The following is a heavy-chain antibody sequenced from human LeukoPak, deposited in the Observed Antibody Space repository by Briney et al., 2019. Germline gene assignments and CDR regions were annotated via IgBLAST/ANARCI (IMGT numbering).Heavy chain of an antibody. Sequence: ESGPTLVKPTQTLTLTCTLSGFSLSTSGVGVGWIRQPPGKALEWLALIYWNDDKRYSPSLKSRLTITKDTSKNQVVLTMTNMDPVDTATYYCAHRTTYYDFWSGYSSQYFQHWGQGTLVTVSS. CDR1: GFSLSTSGVG. D-gene: IGHD3-3*01. CDR2: IYWNDDK. J-gene: IGHJ1*01. CDR3: AHRTTYYDFWSGYSSQYFQH. V-gene: IGHV2-5*01.